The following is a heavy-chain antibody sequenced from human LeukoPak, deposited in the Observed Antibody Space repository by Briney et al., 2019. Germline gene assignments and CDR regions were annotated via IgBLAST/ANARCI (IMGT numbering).Heavy chain of an antibody. CDR2: IRYDGSNK. D-gene: IGHD3-22*01. Sequence: GGSLRLSCAASGFTFSRYGMHWVRQAPGKGLEWVAFIRYDGSNKYYADSVKGRFTISRDNSKNTLYLQMNSLRAEDAAVYYCAKDPHYDSSGYNFDYWGQGTLVTVSS. CDR1: GFTFSRYG. J-gene: IGHJ4*02. V-gene: IGHV3-30*02. CDR3: AKDPHYDSSGYNFDY.